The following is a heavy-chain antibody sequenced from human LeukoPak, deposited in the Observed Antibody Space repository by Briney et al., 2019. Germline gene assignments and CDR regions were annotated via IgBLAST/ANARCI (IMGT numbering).Heavy chain of an antibody. CDR2: ISSNGGST. V-gene: IGHV3-64*01. D-gene: IGHD1-1*01. CDR3: ARESPNWSSFDY. Sequence: GGSVSLSCAASGFTFSMYGMHWVRQAPGGGLGYVSAISSNGGSTYYANSGKGRFTIYRNNSKNTLYLQMGSLRAEDMAVYYCARESPNWSSFDYWGQGTLVTVSS. J-gene: IGHJ4*02. CDR1: GFTFSMYG.